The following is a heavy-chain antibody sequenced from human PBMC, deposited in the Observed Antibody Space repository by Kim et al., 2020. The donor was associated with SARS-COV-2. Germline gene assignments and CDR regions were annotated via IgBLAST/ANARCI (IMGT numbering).Heavy chain of an antibody. J-gene: IGHJ4*02. CDR2: ISSSGST. Sequence: SETLSLTCAVSGGSINSGTYFWGWVRQPPGKGLEWIGSISSSGSTHYNPSLKSRVTISADTSKNQFSLRLYSLTAADTAVYFCASVTATPTGFDNWGQGTLVTVSS. CDR3: ASVTATPTGFDN. V-gene: IGHV4-39*01. D-gene: IGHD2-21*02. CDR1: GGSINSGTYF.